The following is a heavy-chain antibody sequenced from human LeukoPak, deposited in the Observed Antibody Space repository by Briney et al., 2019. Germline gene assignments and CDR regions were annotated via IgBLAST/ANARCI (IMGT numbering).Heavy chain of an antibody. J-gene: IGHJ3*02. CDR1: GFTFSSYS. D-gene: IGHD6-25*01. CDR3: AREIIAAAVYDAFDI. V-gene: IGHV3-21*01. Sequence: GGSLRLSCAASGFTFSSYSMNWVRQAPGKGLEWVSSISSRSNYIYYADSVKGRFTISRDNAKNSLDLQMNSLSAEDTPVYYCAREIIAAAVYDAFDIWGQRTMVTVSS. CDR2: ISSRSNYI.